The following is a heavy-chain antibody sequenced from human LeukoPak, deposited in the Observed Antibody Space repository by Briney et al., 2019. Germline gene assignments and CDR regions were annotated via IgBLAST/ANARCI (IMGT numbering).Heavy chain of an antibody. CDR1: GYSISSGYY. Sequence: SETLSLTCAVSGYSISSGYYWGWIRQPPGKGLEWIGSIYHSGSTYYNPSLKSRVTISVDTSKNQFSLKLSSVTAADTAVYYCARDRRYDSSGYPGEDFDYWGQGALVTVSS. CDR2: IYHSGST. D-gene: IGHD3-22*01. CDR3: ARDRRYDSSGYPGEDFDY. V-gene: IGHV4-38-2*02. J-gene: IGHJ4*02.